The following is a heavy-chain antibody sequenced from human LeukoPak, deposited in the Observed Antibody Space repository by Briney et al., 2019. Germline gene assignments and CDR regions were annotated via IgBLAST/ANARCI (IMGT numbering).Heavy chain of an antibody. J-gene: IGHJ4*02. D-gene: IGHD2/OR15-2a*01. Sequence: ASVKVSCKTSGYTFNSFGITWVRQAPGQGREWMGWISGYDGNTHSAQKFQGRVTMTTDTSTATGYMEVTSMRSDDTAVYFCARGNRGYSDHWGQGTLVTVSS. CDR2: ISGYDGNT. V-gene: IGHV1-18*01. CDR3: ARGNRGYSDH. CDR1: GYTFNSFG.